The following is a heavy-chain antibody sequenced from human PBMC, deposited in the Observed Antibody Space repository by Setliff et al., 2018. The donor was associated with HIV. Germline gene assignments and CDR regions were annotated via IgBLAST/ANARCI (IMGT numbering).Heavy chain of an antibody. D-gene: IGHD7-27*01. J-gene: IGHJ4*02. CDR1: GGSLSSSNYY. CDR3: ARQGRPGDFDS. Sequence: PETLSLTCTVSGGSLSSSNYYCGWIRQPPGKGLEWIGSIYYSGNTYYNPSLKSRVTISGDTSKKQFSLKLRAVTAADSAVYYCARQGRPGDFDSWGQGTLVTVSS. CDR2: IYYSGNT. V-gene: IGHV4-39*01.